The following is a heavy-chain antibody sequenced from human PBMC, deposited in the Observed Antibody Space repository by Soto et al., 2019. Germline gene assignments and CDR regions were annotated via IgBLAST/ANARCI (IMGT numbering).Heavy chain of an antibody. CDR2: IYYSGRT. V-gene: IGHV4-59*01. J-gene: IGHJ4*02. Sequence: PSETLSLTCTVSGGSISSYYVSWIRQPPGKGLEWIGYIYYSGRTNYNPSLKSRVTISVDTSKNQFSLKLSAVTAADTAEFYCSRVRGYSYGYGLFDYWGQRTLVTVSS. CDR3: SRVRGYSYGYGLFDY. D-gene: IGHD5-18*01. CDR1: GGSISSYY.